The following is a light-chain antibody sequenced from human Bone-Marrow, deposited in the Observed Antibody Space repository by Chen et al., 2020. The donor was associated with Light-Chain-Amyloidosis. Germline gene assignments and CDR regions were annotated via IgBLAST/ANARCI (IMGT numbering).Light chain of an antibody. Sequence: NLMLTQPHAVSDSPGTTVALPCTLSSGGVASNFAQWYQQRPGSLPTLVIYENYRRPSGVPARFSGSIDASSNSASLTISGLQTEDEAIYYCQSYDSSNRVVFGGGTRLTVL. J-gene: IGLJ3*02. CDR2: ENY. CDR1: SGGVASNF. V-gene: IGLV6-57*01. CDR3: QSYDSSNRVV.